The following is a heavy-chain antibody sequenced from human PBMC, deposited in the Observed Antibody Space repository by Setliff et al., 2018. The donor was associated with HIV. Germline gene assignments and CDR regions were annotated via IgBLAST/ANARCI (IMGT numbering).Heavy chain of an antibody. V-gene: IGHV4-4*07. D-gene: IGHD2-15*01. J-gene: IGHJ6*03. CDR1: DDPISSYY. Sequence: SETLSLTCYVTDDPISSYYWSWVRQPAGKGREWIGRLYVSGDTHYDPSLKSRVTMSLDTSKKHFSLNLKSVTAADTAVYYCALTGPRLLRGYMDVWGKGTTVTVSS. CDR3: ALTGPRLLRGYMDV. CDR2: LYVSGDT.